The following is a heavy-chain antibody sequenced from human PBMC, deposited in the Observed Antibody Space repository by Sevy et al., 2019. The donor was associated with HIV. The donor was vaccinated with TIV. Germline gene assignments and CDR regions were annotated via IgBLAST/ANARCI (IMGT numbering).Heavy chain of an antibody. V-gene: IGHV3-66*01. CDR2: FYSDGRT. D-gene: IGHD3-22*01. CDR3: ARDRYYDASGNYYYYYGMDV. Sequence: GGSLRLSCAGSGLSVSDNYMNWVHQAPGKGLELVSVFYSDGRTYYADSVKGRFTISRDNSKNTLYLHMSNLRPEDTAVYYCARDRYYDASGNYYYYYGMDVWGQGTTVTVSS. J-gene: IGHJ6*02. CDR1: GLSVSDNY.